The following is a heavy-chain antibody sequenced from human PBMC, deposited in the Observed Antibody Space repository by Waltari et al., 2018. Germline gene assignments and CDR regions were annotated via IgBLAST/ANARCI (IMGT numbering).Heavy chain of an antibody. V-gene: IGHV3-7*04. CDR3: ARPFRSGWYDGSFDV. CDR2: IKQDGSEK. D-gene: IGHD6-19*01. J-gene: IGHJ3*01. Sequence: EVQLVESGGGLVQPGGSLRLSCAASGFTFGSYWMPWVRQAPGKGLEWVANIKQDGSEKSYVDSVKGRFLMSRDNAKNSLSLQMNSLKAEDTAVYYCARPFRSGWYDGSFDVWGQGTMVTVSS. CDR1: GFTFGSYW.